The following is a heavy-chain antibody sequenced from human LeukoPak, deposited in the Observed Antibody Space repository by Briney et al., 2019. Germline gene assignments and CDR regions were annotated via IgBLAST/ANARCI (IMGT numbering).Heavy chain of an antibody. V-gene: IGHV3-23*01. Sequence: GALRLSCAASGFILSDFRMSWVRQAPGKGLEWVSRIIGSGGTSYADSVKGRFTISRDNSMNTLYLQMNNLRVDDTAIYYCTKGASLYVTGPDFWGPGTLVIVSS. J-gene: IGHJ4*02. CDR1: GFILSDFR. D-gene: IGHD3-9*01. CDR2: IIGSGGT. CDR3: TKGASLYVTGPDF.